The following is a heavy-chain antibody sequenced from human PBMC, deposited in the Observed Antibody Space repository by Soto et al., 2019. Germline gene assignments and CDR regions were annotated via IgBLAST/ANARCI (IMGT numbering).Heavy chain of an antibody. CDR2: ISAYNGNT. J-gene: IGHJ6*02. D-gene: IGHD4-17*01. V-gene: IGHV1-18*01. Sequence: QVQLVQSGAEVKKPGASVKVSCKASGYTFTSYGISWVRQAPGQGLEWMGWISAYNGNTNYAQKLQGRVTMTTDTYTSTAYMELMSLRSDDTAVYYCARDTLDYGDSDYGMDVWGQGTTVTVSS. CDR1: GYTFTSYG. CDR3: ARDTLDYGDSDYGMDV.